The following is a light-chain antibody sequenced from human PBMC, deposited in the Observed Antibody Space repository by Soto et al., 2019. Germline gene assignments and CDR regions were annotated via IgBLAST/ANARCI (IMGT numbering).Light chain of an antibody. Sequence: EIVLTQSPATLSLSPGERATLSCRASQSVSSYLAWYQQKPGQAPRLLIYEASNRATGIPARFSGSGSGTDFTLTISSLEPEDFAVYYCQQRTDWVPSGGGTKVEIK. CDR3: QQRTDWVP. CDR1: QSVSSY. CDR2: EAS. J-gene: IGKJ4*01. V-gene: IGKV3-11*01.